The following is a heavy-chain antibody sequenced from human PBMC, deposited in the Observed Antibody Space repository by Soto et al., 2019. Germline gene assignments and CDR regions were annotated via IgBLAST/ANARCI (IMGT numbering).Heavy chain of an antibody. CDR3: AKGEGVLPHYFPH. V-gene: IGHV3-30*18. D-gene: IGHD3-16*01. CDR2: ISYDGSNK. J-gene: IGHJ4*02. Sequence: QVQLVESGGGVVQPGRSLRLSCAASGFTFSSYGMHWVRQAPGKGLEWVAVISYDGSNKYYADSVKGRFTISRDNSKNTLYLQMNTLRAEDTAVYYCAKGEGVLPHYFPHWGQGTLVPVSS. CDR1: GFTFSSYG.